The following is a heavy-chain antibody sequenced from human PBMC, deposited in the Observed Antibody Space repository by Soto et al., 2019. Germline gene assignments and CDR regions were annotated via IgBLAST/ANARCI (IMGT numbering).Heavy chain of an antibody. V-gene: IGHV4-30-4*01. CDR3: ARGSMILKEEAYYYYGMDV. CDR2: IYYSGST. Sequence: LSLTCTVSGGSISSGDYYWSWIRQPPGKGLEWIGYIYYSGSTYYNPSLKSRVTISVDTSKNQFSLKLSSVTAADTAVYYCARGSMILKEEAYYYYGMDVWGQGTTVTVSS. D-gene: IGHD3-22*01. J-gene: IGHJ6*02. CDR1: GGSISSGDYY.